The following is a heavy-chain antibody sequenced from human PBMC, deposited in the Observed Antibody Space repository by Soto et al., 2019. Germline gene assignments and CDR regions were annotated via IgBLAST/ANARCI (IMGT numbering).Heavy chain of an antibody. Sequence: GGSLRLPCAASGFTVSNTYMGWVRQAPGKGLEWVSLIYSGGTTYYADSVKGRFAISRDNSKNTLYLQMNSLRAEDTAIYYCASSRGNYNDFWGQGTLVTVSS. CDR1: GFTVSNTY. D-gene: IGHD3-16*01. J-gene: IGHJ4*02. CDR3: ASSRGNYNDF. CDR2: IYSGGTT. V-gene: IGHV3-66*01.